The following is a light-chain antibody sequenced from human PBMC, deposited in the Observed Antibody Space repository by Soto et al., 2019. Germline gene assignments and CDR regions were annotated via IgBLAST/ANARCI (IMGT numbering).Light chain of an antibody. J-gene: IGKJ2*01. Sequence: EIVLTQSPGTLSLSPGERATLSCRASQSVSSCYLAWYQQKPGQAPRLLIYGASSRATGIPDRFSGSGSGTDFTLTISRLEPEDFAVYYCQQYGSSWYTFGQGTKLEIK. V-gene: IGKV3-20*01. CDR1: QSVSSCY. CDR2: GAS. CDR3: QQYGSSWYT.